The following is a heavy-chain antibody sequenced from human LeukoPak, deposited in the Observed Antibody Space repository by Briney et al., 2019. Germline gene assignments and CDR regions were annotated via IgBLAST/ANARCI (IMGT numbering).Heavy chain of an antibody. D-gene: IGHD5-12*01. Sequence: GESLKISCPASEFTFISYAMSWARQAPGKGLDWVSAFSGSGGSTSYADSGKARLPISRANSKNTLYWQLNSLRAGDTAVNYFALLSGRRDDKPFDYWGQGTLVTVSS. CDR1: EFTFISYA. J-gene: IGHJ4*02. V-gene: IGHV3-23*01. CDR2: FSGSGGST. CDR3: ALLSGRRDDKPFDY.